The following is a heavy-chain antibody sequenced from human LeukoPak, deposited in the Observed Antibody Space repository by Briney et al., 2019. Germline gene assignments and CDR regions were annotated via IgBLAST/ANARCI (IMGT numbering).Heavy chain of an antibody. CDR1: GFTFDDYG. CDR2: INWNGGST. D-gene: IGHD5-18*01. V-gene: IGHV3-20*04. J-gene: IGHJ4*02. CDR3: AKEKWRYSYGPFDY. Sequence: PGGSLRLSCAASGFTFDDYGMSWVRQAPGKGLEWVSGINWNGGSTGYADSVKGRFTISGDNAKNTLYLQMNSLRAEDTAVYYCAKEKWRYSYGPFDYWGQGTLVTVSS.